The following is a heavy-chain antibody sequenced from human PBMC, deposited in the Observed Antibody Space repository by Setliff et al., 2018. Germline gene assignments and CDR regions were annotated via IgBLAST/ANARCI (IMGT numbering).Heavy chain of an antibody. CDR3: LGVGTCSY. CDR2: INPEGSAR. V-gene: IGHV3-7*01. D-gene: IGHD7-27*01. CDR1: GFSFRNCW. J-gene: IGHJ4*02. Sequence: GGSLRLSCVASGFSFRNCWVSWVRQAPGKGLEWVASINPEGSARYYVDSVKGRFTISRDNAKNSMSLQMSSLRSEDTALYYCLGVGTCSYWGQGTLVTVSS.